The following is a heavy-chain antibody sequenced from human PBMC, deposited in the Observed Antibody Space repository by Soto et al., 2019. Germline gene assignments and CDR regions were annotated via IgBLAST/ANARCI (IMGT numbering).Heavy chain of an antibody. CDR3: ARCYSNLIPYFDY. Sequence: GGSLRLSCAASGFTFSSYSMNWVRQAPGKGLEWVSYISSSSSTIYYADSVKGRFTISRDNAKNSLYLQMNSLRAEDTAVYYCARCYSNLIPYFDYWGQGTLVTVSS. J-gene: IGHJ4*02. V-gene: IGHV3-48*01. CDR1: GFTFSSYS. D-gene: IGHD4-4*01. CDR2: ISSSSSTI.